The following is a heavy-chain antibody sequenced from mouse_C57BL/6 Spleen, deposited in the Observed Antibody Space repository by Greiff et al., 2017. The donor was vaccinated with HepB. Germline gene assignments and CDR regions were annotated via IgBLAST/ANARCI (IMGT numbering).Heavy chain of an antibody. CDR3: ARDWSYYGK. V-gene: IGHV5-4*01. CDR1: GFTFSSYA. Sequence: EVQLVESGGGLVKPGGSLKLSCAASGFTFSSYAMSWVRQTPEKRLEWVATISDGGSYTYYPDNVKGRFTISRDNAKNNLYLQMSHLKSEDTAMYYCARDWSYYGKWGQGTSVTVSS. CDR2: ISDGGSYT. J-gene: IGHJ4*01. D-gene: IGHD2-1*01.